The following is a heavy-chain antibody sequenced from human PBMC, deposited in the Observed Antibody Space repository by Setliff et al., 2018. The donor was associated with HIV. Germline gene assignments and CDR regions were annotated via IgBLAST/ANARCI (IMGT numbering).Heavy chain of an antibody. CDR2: IHPSDSNA. V-gene: IGHV5-51*01. D-gene: IGHD5-18*01. Sequence: GESLKISCKGSGYTFTTNWIGWVRQMPGKGLEWMGIIHPSDSNATYSPSFQGQVTISADKSIATAYLQWTSLKASDTAMYYCARLVDTNLVNWGNWFDPWGQGTPVTVSS. CDR3: ARLVDTNLVNWGNWFDP. J-gene: IGHJ5*02. CDR1: GYTFTTNW.